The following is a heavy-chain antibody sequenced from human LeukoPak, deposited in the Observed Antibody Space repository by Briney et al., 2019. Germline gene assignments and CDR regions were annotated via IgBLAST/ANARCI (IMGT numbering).Heavy chain of an antibody. CDR2: INHSGST. D-gene: IGHD3-22*01. Sequence: SETLSLTCAVYGGSFSGYYWSWIRQPPGKGLEWTGEINHSGSTNYNPYLKSRVTISVDTSKNQFSLKLSSVTAADTAVYYCARGHPYYYDSSGYRKNFDYWGQGTLVTVSS. CDR3: ARGHPYYYDSSGYRKNFDY. V-gene: IGHV4-34*01. CDR1: GGSFSGYY. J-gene: IGHJ4*02.